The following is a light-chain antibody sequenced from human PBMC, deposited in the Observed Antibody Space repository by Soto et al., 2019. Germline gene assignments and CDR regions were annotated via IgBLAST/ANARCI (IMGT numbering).Light chain of an antibody. V-gene: IGKV3-11*01. Sequence: EIVLTQSPGTLSLSPGERATRSFMSSQSVSSYLAWYQRKPGQAPRLLIYDASNRATGIPARFSGSGSGTDFTLTISSLEPEDFAVYYCQQRSNWPPITFGQGTRLEIK. CDR2: DAS. CDR1: QSVSSY. J-gene: IGKJ5*01. CDR3: QQRSNWPPIT.